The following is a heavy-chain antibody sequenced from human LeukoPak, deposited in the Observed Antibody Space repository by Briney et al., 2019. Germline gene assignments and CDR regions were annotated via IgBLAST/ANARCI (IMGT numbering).Heavy chain of an antibody. CDR3: ARYSNYAIDY. V-gene: IGHV4-61*05. Sequence: SETLSLTCIVSGGPISSNSYYWGWVRQPPGKGLEWIGYIYYSGSTNYNPSLKSRVTISVDTSKNQFSLKLSSVTAADTAVYYCARYSNYAIDYWGQGTLVTVSS. CDR1: GGPISSNSYY. D-gene: IGHD4-11*01. J-gene: IGHJ4*02. CDR2: IYYSGST.